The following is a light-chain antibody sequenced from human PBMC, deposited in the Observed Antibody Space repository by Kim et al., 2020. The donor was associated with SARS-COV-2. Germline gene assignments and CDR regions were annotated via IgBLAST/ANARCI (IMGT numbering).Light chain of an antibody. CDR2: LEASGIY. V-gene: IGLV4-60*03. CDR1: SGHSSYV. CDR3: EPWDRKTV. J-gene: IGLJ3*02. Sequence: QLVLTQSSSASASLGSSVKLTCTLRSGHSSYVIAWHQQQPGKAPRYLMKLEASGIYNKGSGLPDRFSGSSSGADRHLTISNLQSEDEADYYCEPWDRKTVFGGGTQLPVL.